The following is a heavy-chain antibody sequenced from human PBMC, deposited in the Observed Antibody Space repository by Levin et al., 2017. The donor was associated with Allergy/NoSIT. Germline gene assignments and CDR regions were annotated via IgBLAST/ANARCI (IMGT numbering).Heavy chain of an antibody. CDR1: GFTFTNYA. Sequence: GGSLRLSCAASGFTFTNYAMTWVRQAPGKGLEWVSSIYISGESTYYADSVKGRFTISRDNSKNTLHLQMNSLGADDTAVYYGVRGMSYTEYWGQGTMVTVSS. CDR3: VRGMSYTEY. V-gene: IGHV3-23*01. J-gene: IGHJ4*02. D-gene: IGHD5/OR15-5a*01. CDR2: IYISGEST.